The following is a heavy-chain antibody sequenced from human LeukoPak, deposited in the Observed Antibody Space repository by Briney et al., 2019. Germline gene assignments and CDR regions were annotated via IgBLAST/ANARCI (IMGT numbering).Heavy chain of an antibody. CDR3: GRQIIDGSRGIEY. Sequence: ASVKLSCKASGYIFTGYYIHWVRQAPGQGPEWRGWINPNTGGTINAQKFQDRVTITRDTSISTAYMELGRLRSDDTALYYCGRQIIDGSRGIEYWGQGTLVTVSS. D-gene: IGHD3-10*01. J-gene: IGHJ4*02. V-gene: IGHV1-2*02. CDR2: INPNTGGT. CDR1: GYIFTGYY.